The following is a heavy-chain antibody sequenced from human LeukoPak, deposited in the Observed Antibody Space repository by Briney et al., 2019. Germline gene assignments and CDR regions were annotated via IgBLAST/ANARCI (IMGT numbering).Heavy chain of an antibody. J-gene: IGHJ6*03. CDR1: GFTFSSYG. Sequence: GGSLRLSCAASGFTFSSYGMSWVRQAPGKGLEWVSAISGSGGSTYYADSVKGRFTISRDNSKNTLYLQMNSLRAEDTAVYYCAKRWGRLQSYYYMDVWGKGTTVTISS. CDR2: ISGSGGST. D-gene: IGHD5-24*01. V-gene: IGHV3-23*01. CDR3: AKRWGRLQSYYYMDV.